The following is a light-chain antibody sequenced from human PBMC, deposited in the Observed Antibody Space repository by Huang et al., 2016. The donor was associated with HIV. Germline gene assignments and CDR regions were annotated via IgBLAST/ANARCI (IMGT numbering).Light chain of an antibody. J-gene: IGKJ1*01. Sequence: DIVMTQSPLSLPVTPGEPASISCRSSQTLLHSKGYNYLDWYLQKPGQSPQLLNYLGSNRAPGVPDRFSGSGSGTDFTLKISRVEAEDVGVYYCMQALQTPRTFGQGTKVEIK. CDR1: QTLLHSKGYNY. CDR2: LGS. CDR3: MQALQTPRT. V-gene: IGKV2-28*01.